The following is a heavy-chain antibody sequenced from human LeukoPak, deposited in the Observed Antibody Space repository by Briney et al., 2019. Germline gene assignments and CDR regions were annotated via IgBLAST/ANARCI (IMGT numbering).Heavy chain of an antibody. J-gene: IGHJ4*02. D-gene: IGHD2-2*01. CDR1: GFTFSGYS. Sequence: NPGGSLRLSCAASGFTFSGYSMNWVRQAPGKGLEWVSSISSSSSYIYYADSVKGRFTISRDNAKNSLYLQMNSLRAEDTAVYYCASGVVVPAAIRGPFDYWGQGTLVTVSS. CDR3: ASGVVVPAAIRGPFDY. V-gene: IGHV3-21*01. CDR2: ISSSSSYI.